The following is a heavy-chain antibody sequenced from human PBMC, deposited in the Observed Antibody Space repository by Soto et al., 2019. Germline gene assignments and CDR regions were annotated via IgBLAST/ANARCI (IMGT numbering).Heavy chain of an antibody. J-gene: IGHJ4*02. CDR3: ASLGYCSGGSCYSGGDY. V-gene: IGHV1-3*01. CDR1: GYTFTSYA. Sequence: QVQLVQSGAEVKKPGASVKVSCKASGYTFTSYAMHWVRQAPGQRLEWMGWINAGNGNTKYSQKFQGRVTITRDTSAGTAYMELSSLRSEDTAVYYCASLGYCSGGSCYSGGDYWGQGTLVTVSS. D-gene: IGHD2-15*01. CDR2: INAGNGNT.